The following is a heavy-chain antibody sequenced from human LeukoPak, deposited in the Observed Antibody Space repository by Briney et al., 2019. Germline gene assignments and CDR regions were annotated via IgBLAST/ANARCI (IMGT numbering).Heavy chain of an antibody. CDR1: GFTFSSYG. Sequence: GGSLRPSCAASGFTFSSYGMHWVHQAPGKGLEWVAFIRYDGSNKYYADSVKGRFTISRDNSKNTLYLQMNSLRAEDTAVYYCAKDRGRGYSYGYADYWGQGTLVTVSS. CDR2: IRYDGSNK. J-gene: IGHJ4*02. CDR3: AKDRGRGYSYGYADY. D-gene: IGHD5-18*01. V-gene: IGHV3-30*02.